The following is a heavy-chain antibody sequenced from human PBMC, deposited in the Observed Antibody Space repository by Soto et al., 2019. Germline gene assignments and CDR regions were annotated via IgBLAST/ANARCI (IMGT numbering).Heavy chain of an antibody. D-gene: IGHD3-22*01. J-gene: IGHJ5*02. Sequence: TRALTCALSGDSVSINSAAWNLIGQSPSRGLEWLLRTYYMSKLYNEYAVSVKSRITITPDTSKNQFSLQLNSVTPEDTAVYYCARDYYDSEAWFDPWGQGTLVTVSA. V-gene: IGHV6-1*01. CDR3: ARDYYDSEAWFDP. CDR2: TYYMSKLYN. CDR1: GDSVSINSAA.